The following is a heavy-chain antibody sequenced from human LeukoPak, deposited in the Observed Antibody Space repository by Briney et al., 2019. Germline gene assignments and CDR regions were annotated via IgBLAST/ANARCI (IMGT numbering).Heavy chain of an antibody. V-gene: IGHV5-51*01. J-gene: IGHJ6*02. D-gene: IGHD3-16*02. CDR2: IYPGDSDT. Sequence: GESLKISCKGSGYSFTSYWIGWVRQMPGKGLEWMGIIYPGDSDTRYSPSFQGQVTISADKSISTAYLQWSSLKASDTAMYYCARHGDPGGYDYAWGSYRNYYYYGMDVWGQGTTVTVSS. CDR3: ARHGDPGGYDYAWGSYRNYYYYGMDV. CDR1: GYSFTSYW.